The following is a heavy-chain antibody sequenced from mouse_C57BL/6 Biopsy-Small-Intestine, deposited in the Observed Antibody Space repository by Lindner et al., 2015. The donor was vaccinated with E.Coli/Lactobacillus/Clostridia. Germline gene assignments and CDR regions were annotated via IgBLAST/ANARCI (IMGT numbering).Heavy chain of an antibody. V-gene: IGHV1-82*01. Sequence: VQLQESGPELVKPGASVKISCKASGYTFSNSWMNWVKQRPGKGLEWIGRIYPGDGDTDYNEKFRGQATLTADTSSSTAYMQLSSLTSEDSAVYFCATWRVYYSKHYYSLDYWGQGTSVTVSS. CDR2: IYPGDGDT. CDR3: ATWRVYYSKHYYSLDY. D-gene: IGHD2-5*01. CDR1: GYTFSNSW. J-gene: IGHJ4*01.